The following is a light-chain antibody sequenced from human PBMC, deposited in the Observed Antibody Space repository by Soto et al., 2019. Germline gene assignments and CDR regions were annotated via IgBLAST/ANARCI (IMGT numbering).Light chain of an antibody. Sequence: EMALTQSPGTLSLSPGERATLSCRASQTVTGNCLAWYQQRPGQAPRLLIYSASARLSDIPDRFSGSGSGTDFTLSISRLEPEDFGVYYCQQCGGSPMYTFGQGTKLEI. CDR2: SAS. CDR1: QTVTGNC. CDR3: QQCGGSPMYT. J-gene: IGKJ2*01. V-gene: IGKV3-20*01.